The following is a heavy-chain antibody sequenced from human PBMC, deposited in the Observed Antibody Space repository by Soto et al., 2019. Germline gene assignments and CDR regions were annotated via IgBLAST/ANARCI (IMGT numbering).Heavy chain of an antibody. J-gene: IGHJ5*02. D-gene: IGHD3-10*01. V-gene: IGHV3-30-3*01. CDR2: ISYDGSNK. CDR1: GFTVSSYA. Sequence: QVQLVESGGGVVQPGRSLRRSCAASGFTVSSYAMHWVRQAPGKGLEWVAVISYDGSNKYYAESVKGSFTISIYNSKNPLYLQMNRLRAEDTAVYYCAREGNYYGSGRGWFDPWGQGTMVTVSS. CDR3: AREGNYYGSGRGWFDP.